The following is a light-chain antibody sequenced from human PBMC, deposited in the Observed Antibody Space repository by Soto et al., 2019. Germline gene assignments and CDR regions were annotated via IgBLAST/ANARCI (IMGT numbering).Light chain of an antibody. CDR3: QQYGNSLT. CDR2: GAS. J-gene: IGKJ4*01. CDR1: QSVSSNY. V-gene: IGKV3-20*01. Sequence: EIVLTQSPGTLSLSLGERATLSCRASQSVSSNYLAWYQQKPGQAPRLLIYGASSRATAIPDRFSGSGSGTDFTLTVSRLEPEDFAVYYCQQYGNSLTFGGGTKVEIK.